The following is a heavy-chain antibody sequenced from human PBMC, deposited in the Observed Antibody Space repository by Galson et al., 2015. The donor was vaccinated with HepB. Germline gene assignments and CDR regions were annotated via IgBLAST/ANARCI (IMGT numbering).Heavy chain of an antibody. Sequence: SLRLSCAASGFTFSSYGMNWVRQAPGKGLEWVAVIWYDGSNKYYADSVKGRFTISRDNSKNTLYLQMNSLRAEDTAVYYCARDRTPIVGATDIDNWGQGTLVTVSS. D-gene: IGHD1-26*01. V-gene: IGHV3-33*08. J-gene: IGHJ4*02. CDR3: ARDRTPIVGATDIDN. CDR2: IWYDGSNK. CDR1: GFTFSSYG.